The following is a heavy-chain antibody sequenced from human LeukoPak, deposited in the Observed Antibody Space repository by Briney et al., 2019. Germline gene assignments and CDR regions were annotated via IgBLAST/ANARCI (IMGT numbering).Heavy chain of an antibody. J-gene: IGHJ4*02. V-gene: IGHV3-30*18. CDR2: ISYDGSNK. CDR1: GFTLNSYS. Sequence: PGGPLRLSCAASGFTLNSYSMDWVRQAPGKGLEWVAVISYDGSNKYYADSVKGRFTISRDNSKNTLYLQMNSLRAEDTAVYYCAKDLTFYGSGSDYWGQGTLVTVSS. D-gene: IGHD3-10*01. CDR3: AKDLTFYGSGSDY.